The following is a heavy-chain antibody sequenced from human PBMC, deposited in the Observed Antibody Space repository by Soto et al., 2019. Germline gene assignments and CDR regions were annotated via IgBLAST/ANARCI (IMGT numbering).Heavy chain of an antibody. CDR3: ASERSISWYAAFDY. D-gene: IGHD6-13*01. CDR1: GFTVSDTY. J-gene: IGHJ4*01. CDR2: LYSGNST. V-gene: IGHV3-53*02. Sequence: EVQLVETGGNLIQPGGSLRLSCAASGFTVSDTYMAWVRQAPGKGLEWVSTLYSGNSTYYADSVKGRFFLSRDSPKNTLYLQMNSLRAEDTAVYYCASERSISWYAAFDYWGHGTLVTVSS.